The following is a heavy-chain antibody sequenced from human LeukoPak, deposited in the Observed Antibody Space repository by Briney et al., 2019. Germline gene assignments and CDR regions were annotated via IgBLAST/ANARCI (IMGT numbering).Heavy chain of an antibody. V-gene: IGHV3-23*01. CDR3: AKGSEGSGWYLVGVLGFDP. D-gene: IGHD6-19*01. Sequence: GGSLRLSCAASGFTFSSYAMSWVRQAPGKGLEWVSAISGSGGSTYYADSVKGRFTISRDNSKNTLYLQMNSLRAEDTAVYYCAKGSEGSGWYLVGVLGFDPWGQGTLVTVSS. CDR1: GFTFSSYA. J-gene: IGHJ5*02. CDR2: ISGSGGST.